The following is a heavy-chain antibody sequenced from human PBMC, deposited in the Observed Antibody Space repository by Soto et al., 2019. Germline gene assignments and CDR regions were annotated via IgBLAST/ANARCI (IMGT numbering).Heavy chain of an antibody. CDR2: IYYSGST. J-gene: IGHJ6*03. CDR1: GGSISSYY. CDR3: ARVQQQLVLLRYYYYMDV. V-gene: IGHV4-59*01. D-gene: IGHD6-13*01. Sequence: QVQLQESGPGLVKPSETLSLTCTVSGGSISSYYWSWIRQPPGKGLEWIGYIYYSGSTNYNPSLKSRVTISVDTSKNQFSLKLSSVTAADTAVYYCARVQQQLVLLRYYYYMDVWGKGTTVTVSS.